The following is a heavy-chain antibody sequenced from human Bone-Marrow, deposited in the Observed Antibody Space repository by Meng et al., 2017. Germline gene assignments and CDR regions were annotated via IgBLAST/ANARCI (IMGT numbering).Heavy chain of an antibody. D-gene: IGHD6-13*01. CDR1: GYNFPDYW. CDR3: ARDEDRSAAGKLFGDY. J-gene: IGHJ4*02. CDR2: IDPKSGDT. V-gene: IGHV1-2*06. Sequence: ASVKVSCKPSGYNFPDYWLHWVRRAPGQGLEWMGRIDPKSGDTHYAQRFQGRVTMTGDTSISTAYMELSGLRSDDTAMYYCARDEDRSAAGKLFGDYWGQGTLVTVSS.